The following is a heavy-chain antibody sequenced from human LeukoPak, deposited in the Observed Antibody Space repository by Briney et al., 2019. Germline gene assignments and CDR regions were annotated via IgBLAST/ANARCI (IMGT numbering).Heavy chain of an antibody. D-gene: IGHD6-19*01. CDR3: ARVFDSSGWHYVRGYYFDY. CDR2: IYSGGST. J-gene: IGHJ4*02. CDR1: GFTVSSNY. V-gene: IGHV3-53*01. Sequence: QPGGSLRLSCAASGFTVSSNYMSWVRQAPGKGLEWVSVIYSGGSTYYADSVKGRFTISRDNSKNTLYLQMNSLRAEDTAVYYCARVFDSSGWHYVRGYYFDYWGQGTLATVSS.